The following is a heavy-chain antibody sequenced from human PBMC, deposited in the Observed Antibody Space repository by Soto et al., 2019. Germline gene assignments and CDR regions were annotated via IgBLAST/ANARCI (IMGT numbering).Heavy chain of an antibody. CDR2: MNPNSGNT. V-gene: IGHV1-8*01. CDR1: GYTFTSYD. Sequence: QVQLVQSGAEVKKPGASVKVSCKAFGYTFTSYDINWVRQATGQGLEWMGWMNPNSGNTGYAQKFQGRVTMTRSNSVSTAYIELTGLRSEDTAVYYCTRGHNYYDSSGYYGDWGQGTLVTVSS. D-gene: IGHD3-22*01. CDR3: TRGHNYYDSSGYYGD. J-gene: IGHJ4*02.